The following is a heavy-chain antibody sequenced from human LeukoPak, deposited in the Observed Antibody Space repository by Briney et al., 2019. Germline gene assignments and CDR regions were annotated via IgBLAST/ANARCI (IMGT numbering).Heavy chain of an antibody. CDR3: ARSGSYPNYYFDY. CDR1: GGTFNNYA. CDR2: IIPIFGTA. J-gene: IGHJ4*02. V-gene: IGHV1-69*05. D-gene: IGHD1-26*01. Sequence: SVKVSCKAYGGTFNNYAISWVRQAPGQGLEWMGRIIPIFGTADYAQKFQGRVTVTTDESTSTAYMELSRLRSEDTAVYYCARSGSYPNYYFDYWGQGTLVTVSS.